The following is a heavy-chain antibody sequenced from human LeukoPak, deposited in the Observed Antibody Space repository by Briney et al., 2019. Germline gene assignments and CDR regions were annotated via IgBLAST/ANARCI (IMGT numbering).Heavy chain of an antibody. CDR3: ARVVVGAIPYYFDY. CDR2: ISSSGSTI. D-gene: IGHD1-26*01. J-gene: IGHJ4*02. V-gene: IGHV3-11*01. Sequence: NPGGSLRLSCAASGFTFSDYYMSWIRQAPGKGLEWVSYISSSGSTIYYADSVKGRFTISRDNAKNSLYLQMNSLRAEDTAVYYCARVVVGAIPYYFDYWGQGTLVTASS. CDR1: GFTFSDYY.